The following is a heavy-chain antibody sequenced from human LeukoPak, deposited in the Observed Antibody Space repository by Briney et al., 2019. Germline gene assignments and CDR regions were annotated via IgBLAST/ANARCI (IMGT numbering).Heavy chain of an antibody. CDR1: GFTFSSYA. CDR2: ISYDGSNK. J-gene: IGHJ1*01. V-gene: IGHV3-30*04. CDR3: ARDPNYVLLWFGELRD. D-gene: IGHD3-10*01. Sequence: GGSLRLSCAASGFTFSSYAMHWVRQAPGKGLEWVAVISYDGSNKYYADSVKGRFTISRDNSKITLYLQMNSLRAEDTAVYYCARDPNYVLLWFGELRDWGQGTLVTVSS.